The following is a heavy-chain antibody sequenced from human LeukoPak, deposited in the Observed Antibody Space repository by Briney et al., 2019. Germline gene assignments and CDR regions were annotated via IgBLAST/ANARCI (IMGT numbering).Heavy chain of an antibody. V-gene: IGHV1-69*04. Sequence: SVKVSCKASGGTFSSYAISWVRQAPGQGLEWMGRIIPILGIANYAQKLQGRVTMTTDTSTSTAYMELRSLRSDDTAVYYCARDGGSGGSYYSNAFDIWGQGTMVTVSS. CDR3: ARDGGSGGSYYSNAFDI. J-gene: IGHJ3*02. CDR2: IIPILGIA. CDR1: GGTFSSYA. D-gene: IGHD1-26*01.